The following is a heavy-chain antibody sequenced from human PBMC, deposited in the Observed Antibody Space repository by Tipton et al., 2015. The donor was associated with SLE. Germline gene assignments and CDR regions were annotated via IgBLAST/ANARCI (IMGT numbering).Heavy chain of an antibody. CDR3: AREFLNPVTTVHYYFDL. Sequence: GLVKPSETLSLTCTVSGGSISSYYWSWIRQPAGGGLEWIGRIYTNENTNYNPSLKSRVTMSVDTSKNHFSLKLISVTAADTAVYYCAREFLNPVTTVHYYFDLRGRGTLVTVSS. CDR2: IYTNENT. J-gene: IGHJ2*01. CDR1: GGSISSYY. V-gene: IGHV4-4*07. D-gene: IGHD4-11*01.